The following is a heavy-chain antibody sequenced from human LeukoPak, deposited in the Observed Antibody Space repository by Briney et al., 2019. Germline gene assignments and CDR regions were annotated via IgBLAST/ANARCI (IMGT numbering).Heavy chain of an antibody. Sequence: ASVKVSCKASGYTFTSYGISWVRQAPGQGLEWMGWISAYNGNTNYAQKLQGRVTMTTDTSTSTAYMELRSLRSDDTAVYYCASAVAVAGRYGMDVWGQGTTVTVSS. J-gene: IGHJ6*02. CDR2: ISAYNGNT. D-gene: IGHD6-19*01. CDR1: GYTFTSYG. CDR3: ASAVAVAGRYGMDV. V-gene: IGHV1-18*01.